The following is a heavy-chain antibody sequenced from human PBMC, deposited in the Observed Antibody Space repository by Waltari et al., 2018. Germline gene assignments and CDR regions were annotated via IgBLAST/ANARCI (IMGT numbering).Heavy chain of an antibody. CDR3: ATSPPHSSTLTGGGWFDP. Sequence: EVQLVQSGAEVKKPGATVKISCKVSGYTFTDYYMHWVQQATGKGLEWMGLVEPGEGEQIDEERFQGRVTITAQTSTDTAYMELSSLRSEDTAVYYCATSPPHSSTLTGGGWFDPWGQGTLVTVSS. CDR2: VEPGEGEQ. CDR1: GYTFTDYY. J-gene: IGHJ5*02. D-gene: IGHD6-13*01. V-gene: IGHV1-69-2*01.